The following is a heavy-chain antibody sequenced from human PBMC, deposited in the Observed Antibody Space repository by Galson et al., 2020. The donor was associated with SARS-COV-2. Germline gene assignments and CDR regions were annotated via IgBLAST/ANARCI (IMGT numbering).Heavy chain of an antibody. CDR2: ISYDGSNK. J-gene: IGHJ4*02. Sequence: GGSLRLSCAASGFTFSSYGMHWVRQAPGKGLEWVAVISYDGSNKYYADSVKGRFTISRDNSKNTLYLQMNCLRAEDTAVYYCAKALIGHATVTTPVDYWGQGTLVTVSS. CDR3: AKALIGHATVTTPVDY. D-gene: IGHD4-17*01. V-gene: IGHV3-30*18. CDR1: GFTFSSYG.